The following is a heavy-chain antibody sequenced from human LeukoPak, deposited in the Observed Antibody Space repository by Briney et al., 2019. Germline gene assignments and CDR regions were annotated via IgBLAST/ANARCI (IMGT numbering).Heavy chain of an antibody. CDR3: GRGSCGWVVEVRGDAFDI. Sequence: GWSVTLSCAATGFIFSSYGMHWVRQAPAKGLDGVAVIYYEGSKQYLADSVKGRFTILQSNSKNTVYLQMNSLRAENTGVYYCGRGSCGWVVEVRGDAFDIWGQGTMVTVS. V-gene: IGHV3-33*01. D-gene: IGHD6-19*01. J-gene: IGHJ3*02. CDR2: IYYEGSKQ. CDR1: GFIFSSYG.